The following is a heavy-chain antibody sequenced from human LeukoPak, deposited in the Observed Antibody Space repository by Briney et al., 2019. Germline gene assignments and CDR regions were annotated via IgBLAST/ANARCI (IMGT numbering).Heavy chain of an antibody. Sequence: GSLRLSCAASGFTFSSYAMSWVRQAPGKGLEWVSAISGSGGGTYYADSVKGRFAISRDNSNNTLYLQMNSLRAEDTAVYYCARPRYESRGEFDIWGQGTMVTVSS. CDR3: ARPRYESRGEFDI. CDR2: ISGSGGGT. D-gene: IGHD3-3*01. J-gene: IGHJ3*02. V-gene: IGHV3-23*01. CDR1: GFTFSSYA.